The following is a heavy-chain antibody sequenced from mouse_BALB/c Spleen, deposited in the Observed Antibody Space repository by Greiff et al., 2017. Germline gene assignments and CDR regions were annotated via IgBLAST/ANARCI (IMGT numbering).Heavy chain of an antibody. D-gene: IGHD2-3*01. J-gene: IGHJ2*01. CDR2: IYPGDGDT. CDR1: GYTFTSYW. Sequence: VQLQQSGAELARPGASVKLSCKASGYTFTSYWMQWVKQRPGQGLEWIGAIYPGDGDTRYTQKFKGKATLTADKSSSTSYMQLSSLASEDSAVYYCSRDDGYFDYGGQGTTLTVSS. V-gene: IGHV1-87*01. CDR3: SRDDGYFDY.